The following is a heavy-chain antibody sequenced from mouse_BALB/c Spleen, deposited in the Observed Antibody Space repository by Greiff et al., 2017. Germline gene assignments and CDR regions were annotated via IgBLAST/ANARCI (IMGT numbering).Heavy chain of an antibody. Sequence: EVKLVESGGGLVQPGGSMKLSCVASGFTFSNYWMNWVRQSPEKGLEWVAEIRLKSNNYATHYAESVKGRFTISRDDSKSSVYLQMNNLRAEDTGIYYCTSMVTTRYYAMDYWGQGTSVTVSS. D-gene: IGHD2-1*01. CDR2: IRLKSNNYAT. V-gene: IGHV6-6*02. CDR3: TSMVTTRYYAMDY. J-gene: IGHJ4*01. CDR1: GFTFSNYW.